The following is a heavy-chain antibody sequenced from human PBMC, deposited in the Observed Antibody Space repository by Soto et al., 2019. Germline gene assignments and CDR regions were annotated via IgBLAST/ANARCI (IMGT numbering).Heavy chain of an antibody. CDR1: GFTFSSYG. CDR3: ARARWDSSSSSVFELDY. Sequence: PGGSLRLSCAASGFTFSSYGMHWVRQAPGKGLEWVAAIWYDGSNKYYADSVKGRFTISRDNSKNTLYLQMNSLRAEDTAVYYCARARWDSSSSSVFELDYWGQGTLVTVSS. V-gene: IGHV3-33*01. CDR2: IWYDGSNK. J-gene: IGHJ4*02. D-gene: IGHD6-6*01.